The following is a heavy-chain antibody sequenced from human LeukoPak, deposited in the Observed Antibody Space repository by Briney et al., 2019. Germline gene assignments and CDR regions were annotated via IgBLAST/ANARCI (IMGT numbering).Heavy chain of an antibody. CDR2: IYASGST. V-gene: IGHV4-4*09. Sequence: SETLSLTCTVSGGSISSYYWSWIRQTPGKGLEWFGYIYASGSTTYNPSLKSRVTISIDTSKNQFSLKLSSVTAADTAVYYCARGHCSGGSCYPFDYWGQETLVTVSS. CDR3: ARGHCSGGSCYPFDY. J-gene: IGHJ4*02. D-gene: IGHD2-15*01. CDR1: GGSISSYY.